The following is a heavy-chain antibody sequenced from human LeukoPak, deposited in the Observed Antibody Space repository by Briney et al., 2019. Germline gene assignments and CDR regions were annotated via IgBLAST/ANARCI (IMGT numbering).Heavy chain of an antibody. Sequence: GGSLRLSCAASGFTFSTYSMNWLRLAPGKGLEWVSYISSSGSTIYYADSVKGRLTISRDNAKNSLYLQMNSLRAEDTAVYYCATSIVGFSYDEHFQHWGQGTLVTVSS. CDR3: ATSIVGFSYDEHFQH. V-gene: IGHV3-48*04. D-gene: IGHD1-26*01. CDR2: ISSSGSTI. J-gene: IGHJ1*01. CDR1: GFTFSTYS.